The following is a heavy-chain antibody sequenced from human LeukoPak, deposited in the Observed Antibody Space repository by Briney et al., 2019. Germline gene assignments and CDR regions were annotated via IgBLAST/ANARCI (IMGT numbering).Heavy chain of an antibody. CDR3: AKDEAEMATMYVFDY. CDR1: GGSISSSSYY. V-gene: IGHV3-23*01. J-gene: IGHJ4*02. Sequence: ETLSLTCTVSGGSISSSSYYWGWIRQPPGKGLEWVSAISGSGGSTYYADSVKGRFTISRDNSKNTLYLQMNSLRAEDTAVYYCAKDEAEMATMYVFDYWGQGTLVTVSS. D-gene: IGHD5-24*01. CDR2: ISGSGGST.